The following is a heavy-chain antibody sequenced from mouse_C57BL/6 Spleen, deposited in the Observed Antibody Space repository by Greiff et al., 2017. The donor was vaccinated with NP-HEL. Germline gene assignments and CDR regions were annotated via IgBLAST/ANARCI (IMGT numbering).Heavy chain of an antibody. D-gene: IGHD1-1*01. Sequence: EVKLMESGPELVKPGASVKIPCKASGYTFTDYNMDWVKQSHGKSLEWIGDINPNNGGTIYNQKFKGKATLTVDKSSSTAYMELRSLTSEDTAVYYCARRGIYYEGYFDVWGTGTTVTVSS. V-gene: IGHV1-18*01. CDR1: GYTFTDYN. CDR3: ARRGIYYEGYFDV. CDR2: INPNNGGT. J-gene: IGHJ1*03.